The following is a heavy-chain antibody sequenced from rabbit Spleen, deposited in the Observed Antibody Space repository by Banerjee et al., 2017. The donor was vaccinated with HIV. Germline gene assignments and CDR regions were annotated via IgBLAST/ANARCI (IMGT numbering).Heavy chain of an antibody. V-gene: IGHV1S45*01. CDR1: GFSFSSSYD. D-gene: IGHD8-1*01. CDR2: INAVTGKA. Sequence: QEQLEESGGDLVKPEGSLTLTCTASGFSFSSSYDMCWVRQAPGKGLEWIACINAVTGKAVYASWAKGRFTFSKTSSTTVTLQMTSLTAADTATYFCARDTGSSFSSYGMDLWGQGTLVTVS. CDR3: ARDTGSSFSSYGMDL. J-gene: IGHJ6*01.